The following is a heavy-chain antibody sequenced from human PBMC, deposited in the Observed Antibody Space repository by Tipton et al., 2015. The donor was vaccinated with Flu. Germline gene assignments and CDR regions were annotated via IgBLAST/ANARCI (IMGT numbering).Heavy chain of an antibody. D-gene: IGHD4-11*01. CDR2: ISSAADT. Sequence: SLRLSCVASRFTVSNNHMTWVRQAPGRGLEWVSAISSAADTYYLDSVKGRFTISRDNAKNSLYLQMNSLRVGDTAVYYCARGPLPDSNWYNGMDVWGQGTTVTVSS. CDR3: ARGPLPDSNWYNGMDV. CDR1: RFTVSNNH. V-gene: IGHV3-13*01. J-gene: IGHJ6*02.